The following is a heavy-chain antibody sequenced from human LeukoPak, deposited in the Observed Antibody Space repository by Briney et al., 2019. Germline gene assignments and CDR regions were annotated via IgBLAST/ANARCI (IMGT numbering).Heavy chain of an antibody. D-gene: IGHD3-22*01. J-gene: IGHJ4*02. V-gene: IGHV4-39*07. Sequence: SETLSLTCTVSGGSISSSSYYWGWIRQPPGKGLEWIGSIYYSGSTYYNPSLKSRVTISVDTSKNQFSLKLSSVTAADTAVYYCASYYDSSGHYASGRYDYWGQGTLVTVSS. CDR1: GGSISSSSYY. CDR2: IYYSGST. CDR3: ASYYDSSGHYASGRYDY.